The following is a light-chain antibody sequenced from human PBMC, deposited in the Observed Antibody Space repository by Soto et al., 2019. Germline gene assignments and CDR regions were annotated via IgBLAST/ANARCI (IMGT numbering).Light chain of an antibody. CDR1: QSVSRY. Sequence: EIVLTQSPATLSLSPGERATLSCRASQSVSRYLAWYQQKPCQAPRLLISDTSNRATGIPARFSGSGSGTDFTLTISSLEPEDFAVYYCQQRSNWPIITFGQGTRLEIK. J-gene: IGKJ5*01. CDR3: QQRSNWPIIT. V-gene: IGKV3-11*01. CDR2: DTS.